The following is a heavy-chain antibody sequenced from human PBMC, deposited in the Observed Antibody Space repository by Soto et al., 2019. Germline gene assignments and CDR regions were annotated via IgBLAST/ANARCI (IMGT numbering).Heavy chain of an antibody. D-gene: IGHD6-6*01. CDR1: GGSFRGYY. V-gene: IGHV4-34*01. CDR2: INHSGST. J-gene: IGHJ4*02. Sequence: XETLSLSCAVYGGSFRGYYWSWIRQPPGKGLEWIGEINHSGSTNYNPSLKSRVTISVDTSKNQFSLKLSSVTAADTAVYYCARAGVWYSSSRAFDYWGQGTLVTVSS. CDR3: ARAGVWYSSSRAFDY.